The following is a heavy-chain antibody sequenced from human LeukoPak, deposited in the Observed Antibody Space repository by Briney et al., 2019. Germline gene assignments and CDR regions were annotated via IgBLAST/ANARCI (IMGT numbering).Heavy chain of an antibody. CDR2: IYPGDSDT. V-gene: IGHV5-51*01. CDR3: ATIVYGSGIYDAFDI. J-gene: IGHJ3*02. Sequence: GESLKISCKGSGYSFTSYWIGWVRQMPGKGLEWMGIIYPGDSDTGYSPSFQGQVTISADKSISTAYLQWSSLKASDTAMYYCATIVYGSGIYDAFDIWGQGTMVTVSS. CDR1: GYSFTSYW. D-gene: IGHD3-10*01.